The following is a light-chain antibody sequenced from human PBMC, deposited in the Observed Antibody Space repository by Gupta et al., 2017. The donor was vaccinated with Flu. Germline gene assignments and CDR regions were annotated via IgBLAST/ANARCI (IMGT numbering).Light chain of an antibody. V-gene: IGKV3-20*01. CDR3: QNNGCSTWT. CDR1: QNVSSSY. Sequence: GTLSVSPGERATLSCRSSQNVSSSYVAWYQQQAGEAPRLLIDGASREATGRPDRCSSSGSGKDFTPTISRLEPEVFAQYYYQNNGCSTWTFGQGTKVEVK. J-gene: IGKJ1*01. CDR2: GAS.